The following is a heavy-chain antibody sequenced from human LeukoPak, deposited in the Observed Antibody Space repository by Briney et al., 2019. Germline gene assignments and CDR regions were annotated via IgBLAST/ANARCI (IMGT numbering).Heavy chain of an antibody. Sequence: PSETLSLTCTVSGGSISSSNWWSWVRQPPGKGLEWIGEINHSGSTNYNPSLKSRVTISVDTSKNQFSLKLSSVTAADTAVYYCARGGTDFWSGYVRSYYYYYMDVWGKGTTVTVSS. J-gene: IGHJ6*03. CDR3: ARGGTDFWSGYVRSYYYYYMDV. CDR1: GGSISSSNW. D-gene: IGHD3-3*01. V-gene: IGHV4-4*02. CDR2: INHSGST.